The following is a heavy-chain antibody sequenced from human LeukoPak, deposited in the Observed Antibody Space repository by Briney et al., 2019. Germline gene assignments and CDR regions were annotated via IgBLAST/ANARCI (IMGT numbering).Heavy chain of an antibody. CDR1: GFTFSIYG. J-gene: IGHJ4*02. D-gene: IGHD3-10*01. CDR2: IWNDGSNK. CDR3: ARASGPFDY. Sequence: GRSLRLSCAASGFTFSIYGMHWVRQAPGKGLEWVAVIWNDGSNKYYADSVKGRFTISRVNSKNTLYLQMNGLRAEDTAVYSCARASGPFDYWGQGTLVTVSS. V-gene: IGHV3-33*01.